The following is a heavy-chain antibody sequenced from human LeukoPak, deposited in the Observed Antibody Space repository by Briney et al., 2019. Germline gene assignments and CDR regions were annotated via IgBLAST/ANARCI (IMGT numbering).Heavy chain of an antibody. CDR3: ARDGELRFFDAFDI. CDR1: GGTFSSYA. V-gene: IGHV1-69*13. J-gene: IGHJ3*02. Sequence: ASVKVSCKASGGTFSSYAISWVRQAPGQGLEWKGGIIPIFGTANYAQKFQGRVTITADESTSTAYMELSSLRSEDTAVYYCARDGELRFFDAFDIWGQGTMVTVSS. CDR2: IIPIFGTA. D-gene: IGHD3-3*01.